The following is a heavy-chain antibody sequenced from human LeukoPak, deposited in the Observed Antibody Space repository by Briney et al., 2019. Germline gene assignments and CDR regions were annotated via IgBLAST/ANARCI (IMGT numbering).Heavy chain of an antibody. D-gene: IGHD6-13*01. Sequence: GGSLRLSCAASGFTFSSYAMSWVRQAPGKGLEWVSVISGSGSDTYYADSVKGRFTISRDNSKNTLYLQMNTLRAEDTAVYYCAKNIIAAAGMMDYWGQGTLVTVSS. J-gene: IGHJ4*02. CDR1: GFTFSSYA. CDR3: AKNIIAAAGMMDY. V-gene: IGHV3-23*01. CDR2: ISGSGSDT.